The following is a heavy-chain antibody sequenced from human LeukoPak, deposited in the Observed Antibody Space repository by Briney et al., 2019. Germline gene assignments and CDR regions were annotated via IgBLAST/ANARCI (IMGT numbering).Heavy chain of an antibody. V-gene: IGHV3-33*06. D-gene: IGHD6-13*01. CDR1: GFTFSSYG. Sequence: GRSLRLSCVASGFTFSSYGMHWVRQAPGKGLEWVAVIWYDGSNKYYADSVKGRFTISRGNSKNTLYLQMNSLRAEDTAVYYCAKDPSRYSSSWLDYWGQGTLVTVSS. CDR3: AKDPSRYSSSWLDY. J-gene: IGHJ4*02. CDR2: IWYDGSNK.